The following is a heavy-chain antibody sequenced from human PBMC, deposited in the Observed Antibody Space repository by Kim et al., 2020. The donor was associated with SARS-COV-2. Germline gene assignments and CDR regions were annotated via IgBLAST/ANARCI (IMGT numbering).Heavy chain of an antibody. CDR3: ARIPGFGCGMDV. Sequence: YHVDPVKRRFTNSRDNSKNSMFLQMNGLRAEDTAVYYCARIPGFGCGMDVWGQGTTVTVSS. J-gene: IGHJ6*02. D-gene: IGHD3-16*01. V-gene: IGHV3-7*03.